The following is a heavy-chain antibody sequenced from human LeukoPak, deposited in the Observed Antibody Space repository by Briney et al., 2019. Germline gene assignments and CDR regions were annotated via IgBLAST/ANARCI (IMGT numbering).Heavy chain of an antibody. CDR2: INAGNGNT. D-gene: IGHD6-19*01. J-gene: IGHJ5*02. CDR1: GYTFTSYA. V-gene: IGHV1-3*01. CDR3: AREGQWLVRGNWFDP. Sequence: GASVKVSCKASGYTFTSYAMHWVRQAPGQRLEWMGWINAGNGNTKYSQKFQGRVTITRDTSASTAYMELSSLRSEDTAVYYCAREGQWLVRGNWFDPWGQETLVTVSS.